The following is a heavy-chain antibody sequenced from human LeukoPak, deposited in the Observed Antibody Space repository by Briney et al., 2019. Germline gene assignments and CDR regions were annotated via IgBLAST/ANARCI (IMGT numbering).Heavy chain of an antibody. CDR1: GYSISSSYY. V-gene: IGHV4-38-2*02. CDR2: IYYSGST. J-gene: IGHJ4*02. CDR3: AREVGRFGELLNR. D-gene: IGHD3-10*01. Sequence: SETLSLTCTVSGYSISSSYYWGWIRQPPGKGLEWIGSIYYSGSTYYNPSLKSRVTISVDTSKNQFSLKLSSVTAADTAVYYCAREVGRFGELLNRWGQGTLVTVSS.